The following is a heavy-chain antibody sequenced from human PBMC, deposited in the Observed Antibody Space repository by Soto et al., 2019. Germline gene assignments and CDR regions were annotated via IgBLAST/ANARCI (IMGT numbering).Heavy chain of an antibody. CDR1: GGSISSGGYY. J-gene: IGHJ4*02. V-gene: IGHV4-31*03. D-gene: IGHD3-22*01. CDR2: IYYSGST. Sequence: SETLSLTCTVSGGSISSGGYYWSWIRQHPGKGLGWIGYIYYSGSTYYNPSLKSRVTMSVATSKNQFSLKLSSVTAADTAVYFCARATRSYAYTSGYFTEELDYWGQGTLVTVSS. CDR3: ARATRSYAYTSGYFTEELDY.